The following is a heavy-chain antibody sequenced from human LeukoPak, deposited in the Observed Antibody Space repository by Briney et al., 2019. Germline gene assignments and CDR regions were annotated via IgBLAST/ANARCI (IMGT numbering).Heavy chain of an antibody. CDR3: AKAMYYYDSSGYRFDY. V-gene: IGHV3-9*01. J-gene: IGHJ4*02. CDR1: GFTFSSYW. Sequence: GGSLRLSCAASGFTFSSYWMSWVRQAPGKGLEWVSGVSWNSGSIGYADSVKGRFTISRDNAKNSLYLQMNSLRAEDTALYYCAKAMYYYDSSGYRFDYWGQGTLVTVSS. CDR2: VSWNSGSI. D-gene: IGHD3-22*01.